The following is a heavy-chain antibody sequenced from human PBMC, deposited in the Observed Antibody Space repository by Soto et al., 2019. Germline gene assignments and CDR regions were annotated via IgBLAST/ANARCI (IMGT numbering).Heavy chain of an antibody. J-gene: IGHJ3*01. CDR2: FDPEDGET. D-gene: IGHD6-6*01. CDR3: ATPYSSSPLLCAFDF. CDR1: GYTLTELS. Sequence: GASVKVSCKVSGYTLTELSMHWVRQAPGKGLEWMGGFDPEDGETIYARKFQGRVTMTEDTSTDTAYMELSSLRSEDTAVYYCATPYSSSPLLCAFDFWGQGTMVTVSS. V-gene: IGHV1-24*01.